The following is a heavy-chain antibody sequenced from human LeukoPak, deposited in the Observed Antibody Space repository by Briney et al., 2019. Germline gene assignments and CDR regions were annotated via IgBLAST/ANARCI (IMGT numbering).Heavy chain of an antibody. Sequence: PGGSLRLSCAASGFAFNNYNMNWVRQAPGKGLEWVSAISGSGGSTYYADSVKGRFTISRDNSKNTLYLQMNSLRAEDTAVYYCAEALGYSSSWYIVDYWGQGTLVTVSS. D-gene: IGHD6-13*01. CDR1: GFAFNNYN. J-gene: IGHJ4*02. CDR3: AEALGYSSSWYIVDY. V-gene: IGHV3-23*01. CDR2: ISGSGGST.